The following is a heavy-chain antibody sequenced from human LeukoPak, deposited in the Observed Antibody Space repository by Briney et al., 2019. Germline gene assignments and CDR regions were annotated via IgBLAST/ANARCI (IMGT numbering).Heavy chain of an antibody. CDR2: IKEDGTRK. D-gene: IGHD3-16*01. CDR3: VAWGSLVV. CDR1: GDSINSLDL. V-gene: IGHV3-7*01. J-gene: IGHJ4*02. Sequence: ETLSLTCTVSGDSINSLDLWSWVRQAPGKGLDWVAHIKEDGTRKYYVDSVRGRFTISRDNAKNSLFLQMNSLRVEDTAVFYCVAWGSLVVWGQGTLVTVSS.